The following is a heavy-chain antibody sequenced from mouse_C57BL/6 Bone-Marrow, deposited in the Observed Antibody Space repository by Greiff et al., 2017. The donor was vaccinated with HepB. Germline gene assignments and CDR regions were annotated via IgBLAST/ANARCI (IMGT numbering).Heavy chain of an antibody. D-gene: IGHD2-14*01. CDR3: AERVRRDFDY. Sequence: VQLQQPGAELVRPGTSVKLSCKASGYTFTSYWMHWVKQRPGQGLEWIGVIDPSDSYTNYNQKFKGKATLTVDTSSSTAYMQLSSLTSEDSAVYYCAERVRRDFDYWGQGTTLTVSS. J-gene: IGHJ2*01. CDR2: IDPSDSYT. V-gene: IGHV1-59*01. CDR1: GYTFTSYW.